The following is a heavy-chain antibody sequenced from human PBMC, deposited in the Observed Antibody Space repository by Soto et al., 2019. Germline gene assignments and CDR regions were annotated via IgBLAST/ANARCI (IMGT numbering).Heavy chain of an antibody. J-gene: IGHJ4*02. Sequence: GGSLRLSCAASGFTFSSYDMHWVRQATGKGLEWVSAIGTAGDTYYPGSVKGRFTISRENAKNSLYLQMNSLRAGDTAVYYCARGSGGQRLGPFDYWGQGTLVTVSS. CDR1: GFTFSSYD. CDR2: IGTAGDT. D-gene: IGHD6-25*01. CDR3: ARGSGGQRLGPFDY. V-gene: IGHV3-13*01.